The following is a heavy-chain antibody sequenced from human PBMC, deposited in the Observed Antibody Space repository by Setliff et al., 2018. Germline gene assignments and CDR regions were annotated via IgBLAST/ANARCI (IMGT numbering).Heavy chain of an antibody. CDR2: IRSSTTYI. CDR1: GFTFNTYN. V-gene: IGHV3-21*01. D-gene: IGHD2-21*01. Sequence: GGSLRLSCAASGFTFNTYNFNWVRQAPGKGLEWVSSIRSSTTYIYYADSVKGRFTFSRDNAKNSLYLQMSSLRADDTAVYYCVRDSPYCVNGVCRGYWGQGTQVTVSS. J-gene: IGHJ4*02. CDR3: VRDSPYCVNGVCRGY.